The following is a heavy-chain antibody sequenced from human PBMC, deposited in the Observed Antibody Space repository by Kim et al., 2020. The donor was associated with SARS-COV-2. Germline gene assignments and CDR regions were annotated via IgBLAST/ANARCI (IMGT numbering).Heavy chain of an antibody. Sequence: NPSLKNQVTIPVDSSKNQFSLKLGSVTAADTAVYYCARLVVVVGYYFDYWGQGTLVTVSS. CDR3: ARLVVVVGYYFDY. D-gene: IGHD2-15*01. J-gene: IGHJ4*02. V-gene: IGHV4-39*01.